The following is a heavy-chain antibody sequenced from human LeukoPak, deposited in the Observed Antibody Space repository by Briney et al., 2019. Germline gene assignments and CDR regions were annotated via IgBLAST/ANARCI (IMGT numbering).Heavy chain of an antibody. CDR1: GGTFSSYA. CDR2: IIPILGTA. CDR3: ASDPAGIPENFDY. Sequence: SVKVSCKASGGTFSSYAISWVRQAPGQGLEWMGGIIPILGTANYAQKFQGRVTITADESTSTAYMELSSLRSEDTAVCYCASDPAGIPENFDYWGQGTLVTVSS. D-gene: IGHD1-26*01. J-gene: IGHJ4*02. V-gene: IGHV1-69*13.